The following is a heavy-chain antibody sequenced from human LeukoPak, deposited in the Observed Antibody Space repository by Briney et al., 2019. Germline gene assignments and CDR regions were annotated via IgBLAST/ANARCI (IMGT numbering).Heavy chain of an antibody. J-gene: IGHJ4*02. D-gene: IGHD1-1*01. Sequence: GGSLRLSCAASGFTVSINYMSWVRQAPREGLEWVSVIYTTAKTFYADSVKGRFSISRDNSKNTVYLQMNSLRAEDTAVYYCAKVSPTGRAFDCWGQGTLVTVSS. CDR3: AKVSPTGRAFDC. V-gene: IGHV3-53*01. CDR2: IYTTAKT. CDR1: GFTVSINY.